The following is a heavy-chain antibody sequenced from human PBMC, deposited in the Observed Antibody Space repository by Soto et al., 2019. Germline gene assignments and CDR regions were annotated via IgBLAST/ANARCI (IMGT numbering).Heavy chain of an antibody. CDR3: ARDGGYGDSTDY. J-gene: IGHJ4*02. V-gene: IGHV4-61*01. D-gene: IGHD4-17*01. CDR1: GGSVSSGSYY. CDR2: IYYSGST. Sequence: QVQLQESGPGLVKPSETLSLTCTVSGGSVSSGSYYWSWIRQPPGKGLEWIGYIYYSGSTNYNPSLESRVTISVDTSKNQFSLKLSSVTAADTAVYYCARDGGYGDSTDYWGQGTLVTVSS.